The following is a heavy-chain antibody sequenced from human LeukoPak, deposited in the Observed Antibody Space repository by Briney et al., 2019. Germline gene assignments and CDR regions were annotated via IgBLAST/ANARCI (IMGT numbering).Heavy chain of an antibody. D-gene: IGHD2-2*01. CDR2: ISSSGSTI. CDR3: AKIPSTPRHCGSTSCHDY. J-gene: IGHJ4*02. V-gene: IGHV3-48*03. Sequence: GGSLRLSCAASGFTFSSYEMNWVRQAPGKGLEWVSYISSSGSTIYYADSVKGRFTISRDNAKNSLYLQMNSLRAEDTAVYYCAKIPSTPRHCGSTSCHDYWGQGTLVTVSS. CDR1: GFTFSSYE.